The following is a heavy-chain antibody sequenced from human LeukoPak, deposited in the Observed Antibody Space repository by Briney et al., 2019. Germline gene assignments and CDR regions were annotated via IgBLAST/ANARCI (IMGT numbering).Heavy chain of an antibody. CDR3: ARLVPGGTTFDL. J-gene: IGHJ5*02. Sequence: ESGPTLVNPTQTLTLTCTFSGFSLYTSGVGVGWIRQPPGKALELLALIYWDDDKRYSPSPKSRLTITKDTSKNQVVLTMTNMDPVDTATYYCARLVPGGTTFDLWGQGTLVTVSS. CDR1: GFSLYTSGVG. D-gene: IGHD6-13*01. CDR2: IYWDDDK. V-gene: IGHV2-5*02.